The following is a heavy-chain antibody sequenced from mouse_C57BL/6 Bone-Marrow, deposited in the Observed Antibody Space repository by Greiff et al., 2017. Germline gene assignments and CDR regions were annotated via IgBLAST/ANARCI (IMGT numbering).Heavy chain of an antibody. CDR2: ILPGSGST. V-gene: IGHV1-9*01. Sequence: QVQLQQSGAELMKPGASVKLSCKATGYTFTGYWIEWVKQRPGHGLEWIGEILPGSGSTNYNEKFKGKATFTADTSSNTAYMQLSSLTTEDSAIYYCARKRGLLRWWFAYWGQGTLVTVSA. CDR1: GYTFTGYW. D-gene: IGHD1-1*01. CDR3: ARKRGLLRWWFAY. J-gene: IGHJ3*01.